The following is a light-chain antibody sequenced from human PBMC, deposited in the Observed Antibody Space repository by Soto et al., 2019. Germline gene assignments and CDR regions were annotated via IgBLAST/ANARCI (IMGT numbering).Light chain of an antibody. CDR1: SSDVGGSNY. J-gene: IGLJ2*01. V-gene: IGLV2-14*03. CDR2: DVS. CDR3: SSYTSSAPGVL. Sequence: QSVLTQPASVSGSPGQSITISCSGTSSDVGGSNYVSWYQQHPGDAPRLIIYDVSYRPSGVSNRFSGSKSGNTASLTISGLQAEDEAGYFCSSYTSSAPGVLFGGGTKLTDL.